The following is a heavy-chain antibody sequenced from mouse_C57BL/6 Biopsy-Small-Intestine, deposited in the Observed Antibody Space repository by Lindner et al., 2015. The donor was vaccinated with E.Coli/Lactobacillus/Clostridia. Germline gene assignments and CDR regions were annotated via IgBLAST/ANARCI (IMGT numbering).Heavy chain of an antibody. V-gene: IGHV1-80*01. J-gene: IGHJ2*01. Sequence: VQLQESGAELVKPGASVKISCKASGCAFSSYWMNWVKQRPGKGLEWIGQIYPGDGDTNYNGKFKGKATLTADKSSSTAYMQLSSLTSEDSAVYFCARGGTTVVAFDYWGQGTTLTVSS. CDR2: IYPGDGDT. D-gene: IGHD1-1*01. CDR3: ARGGTTVVAFDY. CDR1: GCAFSSYW.